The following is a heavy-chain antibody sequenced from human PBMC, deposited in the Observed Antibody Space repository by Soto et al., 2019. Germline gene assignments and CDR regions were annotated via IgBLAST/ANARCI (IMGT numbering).Heavy chain of an antibody. CDR2: TYFRSRWYF. Sequence: SQTLSLTCVISGDTVSSESAAWYWVRQSPSRGLEWLGRTYFRSRWYFDFAESMESRMSIEPGTSDNQFSLQVKSVSAADTAVYYCARHRIEVVWRGFDYWGQGSPVTVSS. D-gene: IGHD1-1*01. CDR3: ARHRIEVVWRGFDY. J-gene: IGHJ4*02. V-gene: IGHV6-1*01. CDR1: GDTVSSESAA.